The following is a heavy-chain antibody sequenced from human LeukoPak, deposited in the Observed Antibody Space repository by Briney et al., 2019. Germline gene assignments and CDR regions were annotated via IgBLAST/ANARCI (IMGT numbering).Heavy chain of an antibody. CDR1: GDSFTNYD. V-gene: IGHV1-8*01. CDR3: VRTAGIFWSGAYYFDS. J-gene: IGHJ4*02. Sequence: GASVKVSCKASGDSFTNYDINWVRQATGQGLEWMGWMNPNSGNIGYAQKFQGGLTMIRNTSINTSYMELRSLTSDDTAVYYCVRTAGIFWSGAYYFDSWGQGTLVTVSS. D-gene: IGHD3-3*01. CDR2: MNPNSGNI.